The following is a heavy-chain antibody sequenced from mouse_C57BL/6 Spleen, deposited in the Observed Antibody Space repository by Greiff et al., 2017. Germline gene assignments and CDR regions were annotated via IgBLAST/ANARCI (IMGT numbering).Heavy chain of an antibody. CDR2: IYPSDSET. V-gene: IGHV1-61*01. CDR3: SRGVTTVVDALAY. Sequence: QVQLQQPGAELVRPGSSVKLSCKASGYTFTGYWMDWVKQRPGQGLEWIGNIYPSDSETHYNQKFKDKATLTVDKSSSTAYMQLSSLTSEDSAVYYCSRGVTTVVDALAYWGQGTSVTVSA. J-gene: IGHJ4*01. CDR1: GYTFTGYW. D-gene: IGHD1-1*01.